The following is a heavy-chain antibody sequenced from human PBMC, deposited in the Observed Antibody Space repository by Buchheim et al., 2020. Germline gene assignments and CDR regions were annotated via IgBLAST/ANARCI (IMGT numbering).Heavy chain of an antibody. CDR1: GYSFTSYW. CDR3: ARECESGYSYGSFGMDV. V-gene: IGHV5-10-1*03. CDR2: IDPSDSYT. J-gene: IGHJ6*02. Sequence: EVQLVQSGAEVKKPGESLRISCKGSGYSFTSYWISWVRQMPGKGLEWMGRIDPSDSYTNYSPSFQGHVTTSAAKSISPSYPQWSSLKASDTAMYYCARECESGYSYGSFGMDVWGQGTT. D-gene: IGHD5-18*01.